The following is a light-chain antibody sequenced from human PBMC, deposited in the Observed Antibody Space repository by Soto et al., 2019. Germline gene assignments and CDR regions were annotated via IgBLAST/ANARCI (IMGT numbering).Light chain of an antibody. J-gene: IGKJ4*01. V-gene: IGKV1-5*03. CDR3: QQYDSYSPLT. Sequence: DIQMTQSPSTLSASVGDRVTVTCRASQSISNWVAWYQQKPGKAPKLLIYKASGLESGVPSRFSGSGSGTDFTLTISSLQPDDFATYYCQQYDSYSPLTFGGGTKVDI. CDR1: QSISNW. CDR2: KAS.